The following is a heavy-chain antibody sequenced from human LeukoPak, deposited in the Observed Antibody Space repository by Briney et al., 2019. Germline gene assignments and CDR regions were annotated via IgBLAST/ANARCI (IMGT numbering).Heavy chain of an antibody. CDR1: GYTFTGYY. CDR3: AKSWIHSYGFFQGFDY. Sequence: GASVKVSCKASGYTFTGYYMHWVRQAPGQGLEWMGWINTNTGNPTYAQGFTGRFVFSLDTSVSTAYLQISSLKAEDTAVYYCAKSWIHSYGFFQGFDYWGQGTLVTVSS. V-gene: IGHV7-4-1*02. CDR2: INTNTGNP. D-gene: IGHD5-18*01. J-gene: IGHJ4*02.